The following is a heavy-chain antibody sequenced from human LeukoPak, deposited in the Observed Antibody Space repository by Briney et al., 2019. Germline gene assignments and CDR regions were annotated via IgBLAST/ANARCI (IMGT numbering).Heavy chain of an antibody. CDR1: GFTFSSYG. CDR3: AKDKTGGYCSGGSCYSDY. D-gene: IGHD2-15*01. CDR2: IWYDGSNK. V-gene: IGHV3-33*06. J-gene: IGHJ4*02. Sequence: PGRSLRLSCAASGFTFSSYGMHWVRQAPGKGLEWVAVIWYDGSNKYYADSVKGRFTISRDNSKNTLYLQMNSLRAEDTAVYYCAKDKTGGYCSGGSCYSDYWGQGTLVTVSS.